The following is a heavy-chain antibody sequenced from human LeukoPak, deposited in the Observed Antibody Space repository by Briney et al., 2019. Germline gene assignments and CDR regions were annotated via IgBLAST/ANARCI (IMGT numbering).Heavy chain of an antibody. Sequence: GGSLRLSCAASGFTFSSYSMNWVRQAPGKGLEWVSSISSSSSYIYYADSVKGRFTISRDNAKNSLYLQMNSLRAEDTAVYYCARAGYSSGWWSDYWGQGTLVTVSS. CDR1: GFTFSSYS. CDR2: ISSSSSYI. D-gene: IGHD6-13*01. J-gene: IGHJ4*02. V-gene: IGHV3-21*01. CDR3: ARAGYSSGWWSDY.